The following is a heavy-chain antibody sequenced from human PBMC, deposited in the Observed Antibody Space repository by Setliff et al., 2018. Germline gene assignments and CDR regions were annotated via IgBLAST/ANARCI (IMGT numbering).Heavy chain of an antibody. CDR3: ARRADYSRSWSYYFDC. D-gene: IGHD6-13*01. CDR1: GGSISSGNYY. CDR2: IYYSGST. Sequence: NPSETLSLTCRVSGGSISSGNYYWGLIRQPPGKGLEWVATIYYSGSTYSNPSLKSRLIISVDAPDNQFSVKLSSVTAADTAVYFCARRADYSRSWSYYFDCWGQGTLVTVSS. J-gene: IGHJ4*02. V-gene: IGHV4-39*01.